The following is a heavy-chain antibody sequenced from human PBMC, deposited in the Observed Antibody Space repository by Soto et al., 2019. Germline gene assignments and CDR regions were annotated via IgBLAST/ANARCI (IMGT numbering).Heavy chain of an antibody. D-gene: IGHD4-17*01. CDR1: GGSIRTGGYY. V-gene: IGHV4-31*03. Sequence: SENLSLTCTVSGGSIRTGGYYWSWICQHPGKGLEWIGYIYYSGSTYYNPSLKSRVTISVDTSKKQFSLKLSFVTAADTAVYYCASTIYGDYISGEPKAIDLRGK. CDR3: ASTIYGDYISGEPKAIDL. CDR2: IYYSGST. J-gene: IGHJ6*03.